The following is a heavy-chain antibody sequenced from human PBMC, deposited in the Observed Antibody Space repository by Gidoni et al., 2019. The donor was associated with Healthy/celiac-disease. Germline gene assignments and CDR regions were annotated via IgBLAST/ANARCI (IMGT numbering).Heavy chain of an antibody. CDR1: GFTFSSYS. Sequence: EVQLVESGGGLVQPGGSLRLSCAASGFTFSSYSINWVRQAPGKGLEWVSYISSSSSTIYYADSVKGRFTISRDNAKNSLYLQMNSLRAEDTAVYYCARDLLYDSSGYYRGLDSNDALDIWGQGTMVTVSS. CDR3: ARDLLYDSSGYYRGLDSNDALDI. J-gene: IGHJ3*02. V-gene: IGHV3-48*01. CDR2: ISSSSSTI. D-gene: IGHD3-22*01.